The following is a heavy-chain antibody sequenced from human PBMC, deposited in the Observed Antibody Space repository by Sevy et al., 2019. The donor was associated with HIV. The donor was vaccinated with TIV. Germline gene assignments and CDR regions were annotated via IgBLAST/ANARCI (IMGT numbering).Heavy chain of an antibody. CDR1: GFTFSSYA. V-gene: IGHV3-23*01. J-gene: IGHJ6*02. CDR2: ISGRGDST. D-gene: IGHD3-3*01. Sequence: GGSLRLSCAASGFTFSSYAMSWVRQAPGKGLQWVSVISGRGDSTYYADSVMGRFTIFRDNSKNTLYLQMTSLTAGDTAVYFCARRPDFGVVIPTGVLDVWGQGTTVTVSS. CDR3: ARRPDFGVVIPTGVLDV.